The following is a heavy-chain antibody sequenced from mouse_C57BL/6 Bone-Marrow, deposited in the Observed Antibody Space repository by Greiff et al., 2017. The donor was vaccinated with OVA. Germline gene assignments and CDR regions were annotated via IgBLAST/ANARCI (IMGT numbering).Heavy chain of an antibody. CDR3: ARAHYYYGTTYAMDY. CDR1: GFTFSSYA. V-gene: IGHV5-4*03. CDR2: ISDGGSYT. J-gene: IGHJ4*01. Sequence: EVKLVESGGGLVKPGGSLKLSCAASGFTFSSYAMSWVRQTPEKRLEWVATISDGGSYTYYPDNVKGRFTISRDNAKNNLYLQMSHLKSEDTAMYYCARAHYYYGTTYAMDYWGQGTSVTVSS. D-gene: IGHD1-1*01.